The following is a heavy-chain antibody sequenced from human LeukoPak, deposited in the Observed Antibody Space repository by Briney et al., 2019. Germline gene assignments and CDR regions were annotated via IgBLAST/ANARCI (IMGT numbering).Heavy chain of an antibody. CDR3: ATLVATNAPFDY. CDR2: FDPEDGET. D-gene: IGHD5-12*01. V-gene: IGHV1-24*01. J-gene: IGHJ4*02. Sequence: ASVKVSCKASGYTFTGYYMHWVRQAPGKGLEWMGGFDPEDGETIYAQKFQGRVTMTEDTSTDTAYMELSSLRSEDTAVYYCATLVATNAPFDYWGQGTLVTVSS. CDR1: GYTFTGYY.